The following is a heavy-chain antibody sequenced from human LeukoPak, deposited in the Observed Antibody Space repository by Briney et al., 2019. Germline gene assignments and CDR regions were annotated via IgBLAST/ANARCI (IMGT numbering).Heavy chain of an antibody. CDR3: ARGQSIAARPFDY. Sequence: PSETLSLTCAVYGGSFSGYYWSWIRQPPGKGLEWIGEINHSGSTNYNPSLKSRVTISVDTSKNQFSLKLSSVTAADTAVYYCARGQSIAARPFDYWGQGTLVTVS. D-gene: IGHD6-6*01. J-gene: IGHJ4*02. CDR1: GGSFSGYY. V-gene: IGHV4-34*01. CDR2: INHSGST.